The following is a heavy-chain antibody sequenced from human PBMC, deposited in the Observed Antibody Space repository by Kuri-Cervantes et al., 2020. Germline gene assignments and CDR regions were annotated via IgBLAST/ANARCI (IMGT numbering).Heavy chain of an antibody. CDR2: IYYSGST. D-gene: IGHD5-18*01. CDR1: GGSISSGGYY. J-gene: IGHJ5*02. Sequence: SETLSLTCTVSGGSISSGGYYWSWTRQHPGKGLEWIGYIYYSGSTYYNPSLKSRVTISVDTSKNQFSLKLSSVTAADTAVYYCARHDVHTAMVPNWFDPWGQGTLVTVSS. CDR3: ARHDVHTAMVPNWFDP. V-gene: IGHV4-39*01.